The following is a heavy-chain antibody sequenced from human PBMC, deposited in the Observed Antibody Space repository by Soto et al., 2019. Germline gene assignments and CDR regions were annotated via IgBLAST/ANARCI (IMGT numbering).Heavy chain of an antibody. J-gene: IGHJ3*02. Sequence: QVQLVESGGGVVQPGRSLRLSCAASGFTFSTYAMHWVRQAPGKGLEWVTVISYDGSTKYYADSVKGRFTISTANSKNSLYLQMNSRRAEDTAVYYCARENRCLQFGAFDIWGQGTMVTVSS. CDR2: ISYDGSTK. CDR3: ARENRCLQFGAFDI. V-gene: IGHV3-30-3*01. D-gene: IGHD4-17*01. CDR1: GFTFSTYA.